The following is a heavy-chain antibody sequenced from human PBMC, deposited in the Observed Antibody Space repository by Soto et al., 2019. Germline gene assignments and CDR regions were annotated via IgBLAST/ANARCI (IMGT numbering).Heavy chain of an antibody. Sequence: QVQLQESGPGLVKPSETLSLTCTVSGGSISSYYWSWIRQPPGKGLEWIGYIYYSGTTNYNPSLESRVTTSVDTSKNQSSLKLSSVTAADTAVYYCARYYDFWSAYYWFDPWGQGTLVTLSS. D-gene: IGHD3-3*01. V-gene: IGHV4-59*08. CDR3: ARYYDFWSAYYWFDP. CDR1: GGSISSYY. J-gene: IGHJ5*02. CDR2: IYYSGTT.